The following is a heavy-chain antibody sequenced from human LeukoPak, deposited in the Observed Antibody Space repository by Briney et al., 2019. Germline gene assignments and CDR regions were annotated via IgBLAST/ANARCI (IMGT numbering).Heavy chain of an antibody. CDR2: IEGKTDGGTT. J-gene: IGHJ4*02. CDR3: TTHYPDSGSYNY. Sequence: PGGSLRLSCAASGFTFINAWMTWVRQAPGKGLEWVALIEGKTDGGTTDYAAPVKGRFIISRDDSKNTLYLQMDSLQTEDTAVYYCTTHYPDSGSYNYWGQGALVTVPS. V-gene: IGHV3-15*04. D-gene: IGHD1-26*01. CDR1: GFTFINAW.